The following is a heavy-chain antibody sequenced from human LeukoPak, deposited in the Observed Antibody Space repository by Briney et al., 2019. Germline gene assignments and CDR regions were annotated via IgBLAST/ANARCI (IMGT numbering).Heavy chain of an antibody. D-gene: IGHD1-26*01. CDR3: ARQVGVDDAFDI. CDR1: GLAFTNAW. J-gene: IGHJ3*02. CDR2: ISSGSSYI. V-gene: IGHV3-21*01. Sequence: PGGSLRLSCAASGLAFTNAWMSWVRQAPGKGLEWVSSISSGSSYIFYADSVKGRFTISRDNAKNSLYLQMNSLRAEDTAVYYCARQVGVDDAFDIWGQGTMVTISS.